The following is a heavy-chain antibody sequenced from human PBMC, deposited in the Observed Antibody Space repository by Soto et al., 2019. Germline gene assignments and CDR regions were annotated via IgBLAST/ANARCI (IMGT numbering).Heavy chain of an antibody. CDR3: AMVDNYVTPTPQDV. CDR2: ISPYSGNT. J-gene: IGHJ6*02. V-gene: IGHV1-18*01. Sequence: QVQLVQSGDEVRKPGSSVKVSCKASGYIFVNYGIAWVRQAPGQGLEWMGWISPYSGNTHYASKGQGSRTMXTXTXPSTAYMDLGSLTSDDTAVYYCAMVDNYVTPTPQDVWGQGTTVTVSS. CDR1: GYIFVNYG. D-gene: IGHD3-16*01.